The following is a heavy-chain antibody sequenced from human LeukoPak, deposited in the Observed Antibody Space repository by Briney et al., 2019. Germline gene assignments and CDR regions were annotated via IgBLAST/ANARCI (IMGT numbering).Heavy chain of an antibody. CDR3: ARGYDFWSGSHYAFDI. V-gene: IGHV4-34*01. J-gene: IGHJ3*02. Sequence: PSETLSLTCAVYGGSFSGYYWSWIRQPPGKGLEWIGEINHSGSTNYNPSLKSRVTISVDTSRDQFSLKLSSVTAADTAVYYCARGYDFWSGSHYAFDIWGQGTMVTVSS. CDR1: GGSFSGYY. CDR2: INHSGST. D-gene: IGHD3-3*01.